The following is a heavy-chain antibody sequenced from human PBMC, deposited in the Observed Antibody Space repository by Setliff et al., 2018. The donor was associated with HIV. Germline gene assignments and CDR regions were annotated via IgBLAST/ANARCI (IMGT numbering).Heavy chain of an antibody. J-gene: IGHJ6*03. CDR1: GFTFSSYS. D-gene: IGHD2-2*01. CDR2: ISSNSYNR. CDR3: ARDQEHIIVVSATGNMPGYLHYYYMDV. V-gene: IGHV3-48*01. Sequence: PGGSLRLSCAASGFTFSSYSMNWVRQAPGKGLEWVSYISSNSYNRYYADSVKGRFTISRDNAKNSLYLQMNSLRAEDTAVYYCARDQEHIIVVSATGNMPGYLHYYYMDVWGKGSTVTVSS.